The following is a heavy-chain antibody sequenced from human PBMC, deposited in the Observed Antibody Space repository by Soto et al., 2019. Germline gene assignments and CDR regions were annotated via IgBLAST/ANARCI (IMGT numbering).Heavy chain of an antibody. CDR1: GYSFTSFW. D-gene: IGHD5-18*01. Sequence: GESLKISCKGSGYSFTSFWIGWVRQMPGKGLEWMGIIYPGDSDTRYSPSFQGQVTMSADKPISTAYLQWSSLKASDTAMYYCARRKSGYVDTAMVGAFDIWGQGTMVTVSS. J-gene: IGHJ3*02. V-gene: IGHV5-51*01. CDR3: ARRKSGYVDTAMVGAFDI. CDR2: IYPGDSDT.